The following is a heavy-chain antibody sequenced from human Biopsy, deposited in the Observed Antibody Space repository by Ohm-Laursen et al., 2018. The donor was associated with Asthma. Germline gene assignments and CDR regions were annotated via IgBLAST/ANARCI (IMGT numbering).Heavy chain of an antibody. V-gene: IGHV3-30*18. J-gene: IGHJ4*02. CDR2: ISFGGTNR. CDR3: AKEVFPGWELRRGPDS. Sequence: SLRLSCTASGFSFSNYGMHWVRQAPGKGLDWVAVISFGGTNRNYTDSVKGRFTISRDNSRNTLHLEMSSLRAEDTAVYFCAKEVFPGWELRRGPDSWGQGTLVTVSS. D-gene: IGHD1-26*01. CDR1: GFSFSNYG.